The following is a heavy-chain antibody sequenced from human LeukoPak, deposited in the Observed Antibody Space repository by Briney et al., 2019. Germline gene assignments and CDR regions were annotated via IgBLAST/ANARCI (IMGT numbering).Heavy chain of an antibody. J-gene: IGHJ4*02. V-gene: IGHV4-4*09. CDR3: ARHKEYIGSSADY. CDR1: VGSITSYY. CDR2: IYSSGGT. D-gene: IGHD6-6*01. Sequence: SGTLSLTCTVSVGSITSYYWSWIRQPPGKGLEWIGYIYSSGGTNYNPSLKSRVTISVDTSKSQFSVKLSSVTAADTAVYYCARHKEYIGSSADYWGQGTLVTVSS.